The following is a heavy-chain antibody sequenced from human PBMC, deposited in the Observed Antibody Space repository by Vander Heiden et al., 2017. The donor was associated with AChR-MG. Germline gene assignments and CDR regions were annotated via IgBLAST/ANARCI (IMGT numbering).Heavy chain of an antibody. CDR1: GFTFSSYG. CDR3: AKNYCSSTSCYGDYFDY. J-gene: IGHJ4*02. Sequence: QVQLVESGGGVVQPGRSLRLPCAASGFTFSSYGMHWVRQAPGKGLEWVAVISYDGSNKYYADSVKGRFTISRDNSKNTLYLQMNSLRAEDTAVYYCAKNYCSSTSCYGDYFDYWGQGTLVTVSS. V-gene: IGHV3-30*18. CDR2: ISYDGSNK. D-gene: IGHD2-2*01.